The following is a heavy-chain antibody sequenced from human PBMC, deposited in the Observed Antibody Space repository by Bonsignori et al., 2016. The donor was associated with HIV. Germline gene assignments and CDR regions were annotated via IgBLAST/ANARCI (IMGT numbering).Heavy chain of an antibody. V-gene: IGHV3-23*03. CDR2: IYSGGSST. CDR3: AKSSPPLYYDSSLDY. D-gene: IGHD3-22*01. Sequence: VRQAPGKGLEWVSVIYSGGSSTYYADSVKGRFTISRDNSKNTLYLQMNSLRAEDTAVYYCAKSSPPLYYDSSLDYWGQGTLVTVSS. J-gene: IGHJ4*02.